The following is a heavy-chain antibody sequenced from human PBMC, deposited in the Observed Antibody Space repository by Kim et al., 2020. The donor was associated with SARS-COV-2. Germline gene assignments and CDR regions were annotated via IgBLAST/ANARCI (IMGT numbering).Heavy chain of an antibody. Sequence: GGSLRLSCAASGFTLSSYAMHWVRQAPGKGLEWVAVISYDGSNKYYADSVKGRFTISRDNSKNTLYLEMNSLRAEDTAVYYCARARGGSYYYGMDVWGQG. CDR2: ISYDGSNK. J-gene: IGHJ6*02. V-gene: IGHV3-30-3*01. CDR3: ARARGGSYYYGMDV. CDR1: GFTLSSYA. D-gene: IGHD1-26*01.